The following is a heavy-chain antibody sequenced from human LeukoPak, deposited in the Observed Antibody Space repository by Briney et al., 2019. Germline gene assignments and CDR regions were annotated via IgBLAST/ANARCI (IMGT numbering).Heavy chain of an antibody. CDR1: GFTFSSYA. V-gene: IGHV3-23*01. CDR3: AKKGVPAAIWYNWFDP. Sequence: GGSLRLSCAASGFTFSSYAMSWVRQTPGKGLEWVSVISGSGGSTYYADSVKGRFTISRDNSKNTLYLQMNSLRAEDTAVYYCAKKGVPAAIWYNWFDPWGQGTLVTVSS. D-gene: IGHD2-2*02. CDR2: ISGSGGST. J-gene: IGHJ5*02.